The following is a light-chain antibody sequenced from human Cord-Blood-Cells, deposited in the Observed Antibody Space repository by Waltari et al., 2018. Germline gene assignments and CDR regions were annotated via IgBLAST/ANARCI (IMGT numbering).Light chain of an antibody. CDR2: AAS. CDR3: QQSYSTPYS. Sequence: DIQMTQSPYSLSASVGDRVTITCRASQSISSYLNWYQQKPGKAPKLLICAASSLQSGVPSRFSGSGSGTDFTLTISSLQPEDFATYYCQQSYSTPYSFGQGTKLEIK. CDR1: QSISSY. V-gene: IGKV1-39*01. J-gene: IGKJ2*03.